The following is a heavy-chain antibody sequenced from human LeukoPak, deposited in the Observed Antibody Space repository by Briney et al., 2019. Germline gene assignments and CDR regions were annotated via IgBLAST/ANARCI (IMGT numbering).Heavy chain of an antibody. CDR1: GFTFSSYS. Sequence: GGSLRLSCAASGFTFSSYSMNWVRQAPGKGLEWVSSISSSSSYIYYADSVKGRFTISRDNAKNSLYLQMNSLRAEDTAVYYCARTGSDYGSGNYLDWGQGTLVTVSS. D-gene: IGHD3-10*01. CDR3: ARTGSDYGSGNYLD. J-gene: IGHJ4*02. V-gene: IGHV3-21*04. CDR2: ISSSSSYI.